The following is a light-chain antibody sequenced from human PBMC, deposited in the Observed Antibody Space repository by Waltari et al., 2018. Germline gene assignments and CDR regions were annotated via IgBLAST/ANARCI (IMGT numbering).Light chain of an antibody. J-gene: IGKJ2*01. CDR1: QSVSNNY. CDR3: QQYGSSPLYT. CDR2: AAS. V-gene: IGKV3-20*01. Sequence: EIVLTQSPGTLSLSPGERATLSCRASQSVSNNYLAWYQQKPGQAPRLLIYAASSRVTGIPDRFSGSGSGTDFTLTINRLEPEDFAVYYCQQYGSSPLYTFGQGTKLEIK.